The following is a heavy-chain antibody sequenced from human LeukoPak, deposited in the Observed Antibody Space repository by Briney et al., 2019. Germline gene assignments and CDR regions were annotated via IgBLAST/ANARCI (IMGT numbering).Heavy chain of an antibody. CDR1: GGSISSYY. Sequence: SETLSLTCTVSGGSISSYYWSWIRQPPGKGLEWIGYIYYSGSTNYNPSLKSRVTISVDTSKNQFSLKLSSVTAADTAVYYCARGGAICGVVLDYWGQGTLVTVSS. D-gene: IGHD3-3*01. V-gene: IGHV4-59*01. CDR3: ARGGAICGVVLDY. CDR2: IYYSGST. J-gene: IGHJ4*02.